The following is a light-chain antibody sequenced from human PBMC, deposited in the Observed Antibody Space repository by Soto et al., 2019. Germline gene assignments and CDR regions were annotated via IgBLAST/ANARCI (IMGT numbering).Light chain of an antibody. Sequence: IVMTQSPGTLSLSPGERATLSCRASQSVSSSYLAWYQQKPGQAPRLLIYGASSRATGIPDRFSGSGSGTDFTLTISRLEPEDFAVYYCQQYGSSPRVYTFGQGTKLEIK. CDR3: QQYGSSPRVYT. CDR2: GAS. J-gene: IGKJ2*01. CDR1: QSVSSSY. V-gene: IGKV3-20*01.